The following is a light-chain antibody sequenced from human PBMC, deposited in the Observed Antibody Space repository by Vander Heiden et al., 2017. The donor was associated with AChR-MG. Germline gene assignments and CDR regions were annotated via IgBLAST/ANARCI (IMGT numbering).Light chain of an antibody. Sequence: ALPFSLSPSSLSASVGDRVTITCRASQGISSALAWYQQKPGKAPKLLIYDASSLESGVPSRFSGSGSGTDFTLTISSLQPEDFATYYCQQFNNYPLTFGPGTKVDIK. V-gene: IGKV1D-13*01. CDR2: DAS. J-gene: IGKJ3*01. CDR3: QQFNNYPLT. CDR1: QGISSA.